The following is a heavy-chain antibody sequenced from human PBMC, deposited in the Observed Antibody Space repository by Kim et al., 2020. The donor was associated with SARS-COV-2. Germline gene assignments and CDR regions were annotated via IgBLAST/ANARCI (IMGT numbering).Heavy chain of an antibody. J-gene: IGHJ4*02. CDR1: GFTFSSYA. CDR3: AKDLRCSSTSCVFDY. CDR2: ISGSGGST. V-gene: IGHV3-23*01. D-gene: IGHD2-2*01. Sequence: GGSLRLSCAASGFTFSSYAMSWVRQAPGKGLEWVSAISGSGGSTYYADSVKGRFTISRDNSKNTLYLQMNSLRAEDTAVYYCAKDLRCSSTSCVFDYWGQGTLVTVSS.